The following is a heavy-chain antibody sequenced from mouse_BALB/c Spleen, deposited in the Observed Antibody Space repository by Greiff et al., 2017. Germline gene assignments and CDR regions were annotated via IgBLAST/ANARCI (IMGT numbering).Heavy chain of an antibody. J-gene: IGHJ4*01. CDR2: ISSGGST. D-gene: IGHD1-1*02. Sequence: EVKLMESGGGLVKPGGFLKLSCAASGFTFSSYAMSWVRQTPEKRLEWVASISSGGSTYYPDSVKGRFTISRDNARNILYLQMSSLRSEDTAMYYCARGGNYAMDYWGQGTSVTVSS. CDR1: GFTFSSYA. V-gene: IGHV5-6-5*01. CDR3: ARGGNYAMDY.